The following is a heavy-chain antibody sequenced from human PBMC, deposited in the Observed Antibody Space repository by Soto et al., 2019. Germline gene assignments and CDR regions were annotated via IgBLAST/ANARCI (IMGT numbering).Heavy chain of an antibody. CDR3: ARVRSGWWYFDY. CDR1: GGSISSYY. CDR2: IYYSGST. Sequence: SETLSLTCTVSGGSISSYYWSWIRQPPGKGLEWIGYIYYSGSTNYNPSLKSRVTISVNTSKNQFSLKLTSVTAADTAVYDCARVRSGWWYFDYWGQGTPVTVSS. V-gene: IGHV4-59*01. J-gene: IGHJ4*02. D-gene: IGHD6-19*01.